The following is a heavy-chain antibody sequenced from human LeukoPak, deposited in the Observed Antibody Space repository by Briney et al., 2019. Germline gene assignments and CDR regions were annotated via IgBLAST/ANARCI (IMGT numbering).Heavy chain of an antibody. CDR2: IYPGDSDA. CDR3: ASGYKEGAYDF. J-gene: IGHJ3*01. Sequence: GESLKISCKGTGYRFTMYWIAWVRQMPGKGLDWMGMIYPGDSDARYSPSVQGQVTMSVDKSDSIAYLQWSSLKASDTAIYYCASGYKEGAYDFWGLGTMVTVSS. V-gene: IGHV5-51*01. D-gene: IGHD1-14*01. CDR1: GYRFTMYW.